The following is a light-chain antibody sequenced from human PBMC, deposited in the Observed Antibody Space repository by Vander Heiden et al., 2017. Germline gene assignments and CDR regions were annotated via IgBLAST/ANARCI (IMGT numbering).Light chain of an antibody. CDR3: MQALQTPRT. J-gene: IGKJ2*01. V-gene: IGKV2-28*01. CDR1: QSLLHSNGYNY. CDR2: LGS. Sequence: DIVMSQSPLSLPVTPGEPASISCRPSQSLLHSNGYNYLDWYLQKQGQSPQLLIYLGSNRASGVPDRFSGSGSGTDFTLKISRVEAEDVGVYYCMQALQTPRTFGQGTTLEIK.